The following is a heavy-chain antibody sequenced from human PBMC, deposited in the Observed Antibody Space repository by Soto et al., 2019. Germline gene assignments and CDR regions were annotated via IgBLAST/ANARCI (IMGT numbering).Heavy chain of an antibody. CDR2: ISYDGSNK. J-gene: IGHJ4*02. CDR1: GFTFSTYA. V-gene: IGHV3-30-3*01. D-gene: IGHD5-12*01. CDR3: ARAEGRWLQLGDY. Sequence: QVQLVESGGGVVQPGRSLRLACAASGFTFSTYAMHWVHQAPGKGLEWVAVISYDGSNKYYADSVKGRFTISRDSSKNTLYLQMNSLRAEDTAVYYCARAEGRWLQLGDYWGQGTLVTVSS.